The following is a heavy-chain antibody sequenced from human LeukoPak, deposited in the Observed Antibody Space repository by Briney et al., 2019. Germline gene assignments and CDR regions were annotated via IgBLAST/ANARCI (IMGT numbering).Heavy chain of an antibody. Sequence: GGSLRLSCAASGFTFSSYGMHWVRQAPGKGLEWVAFIRYDGSNKYYADSVKGRFTISRDNSKNTLYLQMNSLRAEDTAVYYCAKAAFEILRFLEWLFPSDVWGKGTTVTVSS. CDR3: AKAAFEILRFLEWLFPSDV. CDR2: IRYDGSNK. CDR1: GFTFSSYG. J-gene: IGHJ6*04. V-gene: IGHV3-30*02. D-gene: IGHD3-3*01.